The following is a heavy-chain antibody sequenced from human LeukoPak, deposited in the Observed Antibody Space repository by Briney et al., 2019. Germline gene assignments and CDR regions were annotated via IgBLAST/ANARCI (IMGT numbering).Heavy chain of an antibody. Sequence: GESLNISCKVSGYSFTSYCIGWLRQMPGKGLESMAIIYPPDSGRTYSPSFQGQVTISVDKSINTAYLQWSSLQASDTAMYYCGMSGDRVPLQDDVFDVWGQGTMVTVST. J-gene: IGHJ3*01. CDR1: GYSFTSYC. D-gene: IGHD1-26*01. CDR3: GMSGDRVPLQDDVFDV. V-gene: IGHV5-51*01. CDR2: IYPPDSGR.